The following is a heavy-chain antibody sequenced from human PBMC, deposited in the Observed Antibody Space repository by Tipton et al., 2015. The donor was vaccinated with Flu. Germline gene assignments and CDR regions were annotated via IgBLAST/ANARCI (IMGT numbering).Heavy chain of an antibody. CDR1: GDSIGSDYY. D-gene: IGHD4-11*01. V-gene: IGHV4-38-2*01. Sequence: LRLTCSVSGDSIGSDYYWGWIRQPPGKGLEWLGNIHRSGNTYYNLSLKSRVTISLDMSSNQFSLRLVSVTATDTAVYYCAGRDYSNYVSEPKNWFDPWGQGILVTVSS. J-gene: IGHJ5*02. CDR2: IHRSGNT. CDR3: AGRDYSNYVSEPKNWFDP.